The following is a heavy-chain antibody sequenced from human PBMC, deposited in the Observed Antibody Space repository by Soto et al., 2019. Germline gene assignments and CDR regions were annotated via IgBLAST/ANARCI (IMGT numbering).Heavy chain of an antibody. CDR1: GFNFSSYS. J-gene: IGHJ6*02. CDR2: IWYDGSNK. Sequence: HPGGSLRLSCATSGFNFSSYSMHWVRQAPGKGLEWVAVIWYDGSNKYYGDSVKGRFTISRDNSKNTVHLQMNNLRAEDTAVYYCARPKTKVTTFGMDVWGQGTTVTVSS. V-gene: IGHV3-33*01. CDR3: ARPKTKVTTFGMDV. D-gene: IGHD4-4*01.